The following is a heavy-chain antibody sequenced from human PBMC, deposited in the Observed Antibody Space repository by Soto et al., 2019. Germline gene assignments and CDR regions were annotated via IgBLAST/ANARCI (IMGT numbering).Heavy chain of an antibody. CDR2: ISAYNGNT. J-gene: IGHJ4*02. Sequence: ASVKVSCKASGYTLTSYAMHCVRQAPGQGLEWMRWISAYNGNTNYAQKLQGRVTMTTDTSTSTAYMQLRSLRSDDTAMYYCARLQAAAGDNDLTFDYWGQGTLVTVSS. V-gene: IGHV1-18*01. CDR3: ARLQAAAGDNDLTFDY. CDR1: GYTLTSYA. D-gene: IGHD6-13*01.